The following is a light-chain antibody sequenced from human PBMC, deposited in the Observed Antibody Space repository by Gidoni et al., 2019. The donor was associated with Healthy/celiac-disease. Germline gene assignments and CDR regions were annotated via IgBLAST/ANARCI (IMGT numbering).Light chain of an antibody. CDR2: DAS. Sequence: DIQMTQSPSSLSASVGDRVTITCQASQDISHYLNWYQQKPGKAPKLLIYDASNLETGVPSRFSGSGSGTDFTFTISILQPEAIATYYCQQYDNLPITFGQGTRLEIK. CDR1: QDISHY. CDR3: QQYDNLPIT. J-gene: IGKJ5*01. V-gene: IGKV1-33*01.